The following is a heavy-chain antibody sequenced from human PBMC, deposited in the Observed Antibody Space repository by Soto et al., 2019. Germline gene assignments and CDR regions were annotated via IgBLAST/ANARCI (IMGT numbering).Heavy chain of an antibody. CDR1: GGTFSSYT. J-gene: IGHJ4*02. CDR3: ARDDLVGETSGSSLLDY. CDR2: IIPILGIA. D-gene: IGHD1-26*01. Sequence: QVQLVQSGAEVKKPGSSVKVSCKASGGTFSSYTISWVRQAPGQGLEWMGRIIPILGIANYAQKFQGRVTITEDKSTSPAYMELSSLRSEDTAVYYCARDDLVGETSGSSLLDYWGQGTLVTVSS. V-gene: IGHV1-69*08.